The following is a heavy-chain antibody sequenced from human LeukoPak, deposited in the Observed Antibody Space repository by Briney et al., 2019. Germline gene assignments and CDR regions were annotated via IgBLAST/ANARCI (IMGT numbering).Heavy chain of an antibody. CDR2: IRYDGSNK. CDR3: AKDGGYENFLGEPGY. J-gene: IGHJ4*02. D-gene: IGHD3-16*01. CDR1: GVTFRSYG. Sequence: GGGLRLSCAAAGVTFRSYGMDWGRQAPGKGVGGGGFIRYDGSNKYYADSVKGRFTISRDNSKNTLYLQMNSLRAEDTAVYYCAKDGGYENFLGEPGYWGQGTLVTVSS. V-gene: IGHV3-30*02.